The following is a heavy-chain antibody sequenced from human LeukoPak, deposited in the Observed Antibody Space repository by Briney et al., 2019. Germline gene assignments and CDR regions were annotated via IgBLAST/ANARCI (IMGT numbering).Heavy chain of an antibody. CDR2: ISYDGNNK. V-gene: IGHV3-30-3*01. D-gene: IGHD1-7*01. J-gene: IGHJ4*02. CDR3: AREGNYIVFDY. CDR1: GFTFSSYA. Sequence: PGGSLRLSCAASGFTFSSYAMYWVRQAPGKGLEWVAVISYDGNNKYYADSVKGRFTISRDSAKNSLYLQMNSLRAEDTAVYYCAREGNYIVFDYWGQGTLVTVSS.